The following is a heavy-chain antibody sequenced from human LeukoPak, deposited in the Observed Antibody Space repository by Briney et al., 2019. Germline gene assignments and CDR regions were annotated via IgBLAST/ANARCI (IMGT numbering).Heavy chain of an antibody. CDR3: AKEIMMYAMVYFDY. CDR1: GFTFSSYG. V-gene: IGHV3-33*06. D-gene: IGHD2-8*01. J-gene: IGHJ4*02. CDR2: IWYDGSNK. Sequence: GGSLRLSCAASGFTFSSYGMHWVRQAPGKGLEWVAVIWYDGSNKYYADSVKGRFTISRDNSKNTLYLQMNSLRAEDTAVYYCAKEIMMYAMVYFDYWGQGTLVTVSS.